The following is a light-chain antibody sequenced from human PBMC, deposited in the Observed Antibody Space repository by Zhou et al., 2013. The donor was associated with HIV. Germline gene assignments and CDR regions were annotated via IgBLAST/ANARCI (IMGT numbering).Light chain of an antibody. CDR1: ESVSSSQ. J-gene: IGKJ1*01. CDR2: GAS. Sequence: EIVLTQSPGTLSLSPGERATLSCRASESVSSSQLAWYQQRVGQAPRLLIYGASSRATGIPDRFGGSGSGTDFTLSISSLEPEDFAVYYCLQRASWPRTFGQGTKVEV. V-gene: IGKV3-20*01. CDR3: LQRASWPRT.